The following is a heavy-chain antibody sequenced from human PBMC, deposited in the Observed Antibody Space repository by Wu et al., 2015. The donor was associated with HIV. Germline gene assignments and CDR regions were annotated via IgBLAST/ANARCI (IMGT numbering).Heavy chain of an antibody. D-gene: IGHD2-2*01. CDR1: GVTFRDYA. J-gene: IGHJ6*02. V-gene: IGHV1-69*05. CDR2: IIPLFHTA. CDR3: ARERASLPTVMPGNYGMDV. Sequence: QVQLVQSGAEVKKPGSSVKVSCKASGVTFRDYAFSWVRQAPGQGLEWMGGIIPLFHTANFAQKFQGKVTITTDESTSTVYMELSSLRSEDTAVYYCARERASLPTVMPGNYGMDVWGQGTTVTVSS.